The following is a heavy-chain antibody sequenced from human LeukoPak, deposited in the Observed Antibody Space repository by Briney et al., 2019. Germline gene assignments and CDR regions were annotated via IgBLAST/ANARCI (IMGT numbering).Heavy chain of an antibody. CDR2: ISSSGSTI. D-gene: IGHD2-2*01. V-gene: IGHV3-48*03. CDR3: ARDHIVVVPAAMNYYYYGMDV. Sequence: GGSLRLSCAASGFTFSSYEMNWVRQAPGKGLEWVSYISSSGSTIYYADSVRGRFTISRDNAKNSLYLRMNSLRAEDTAVYYCARDHIVVVPAAMNYYYYGMDVWGKGTTVTVSS. J-gene: IGHJ6*04. CDR1: GFTFSSYE.